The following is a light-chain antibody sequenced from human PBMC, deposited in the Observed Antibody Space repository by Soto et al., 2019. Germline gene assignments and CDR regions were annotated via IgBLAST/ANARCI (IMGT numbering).Light chain of an antibody. V-gene: IGLV2-11*01. CDR1: SSDVGDYNY. CDR2: DVS. Sequence: QSALAQPRSVSGPPGQSVAISCTGTSSDVGDYNYVSWYQQHPGKAPKLMIYDVSARPSGVPNRFSGSKSGNTASLTISGLQTEDEADYYCCSYAGSYTLVFGGGTKLTVL. J-gene: IGLJ3*02. CDR3: CSYAGSYTLV.